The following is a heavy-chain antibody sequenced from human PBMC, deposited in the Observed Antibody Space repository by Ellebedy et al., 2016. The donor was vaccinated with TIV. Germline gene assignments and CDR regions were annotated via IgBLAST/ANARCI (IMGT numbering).Heavy chain of an antibody. Sequence: PGGSLRLSCAASGFTFSQHYMSWVRQAPGKGLEWLSYISPDSVNTNYGASVKGRFTISRDNAKTSLFLQMNSLTADDTAIYYCARACFGVACYFDHWGQGTLVTVSS. D-gene: IGHD3-3*01. J-gene: IGHJ4*02. CDR1: GFTFSQHY. CDR3: ARACFGVACYFDH. CDR2: ISPDSVNT. V-gene: IGHV3-11*06.